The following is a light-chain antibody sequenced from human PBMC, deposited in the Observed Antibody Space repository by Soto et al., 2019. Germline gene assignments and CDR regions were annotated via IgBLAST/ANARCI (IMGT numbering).Light chain of an antibody. V-gene: IGLV2-14*03. J-gene: IGLJ1*01. CDR1: SSDVGAYRY. CDR3: NSYTTTTSYV. CDR2: DVT. Sequence: QSALTQPASVSGSPGQSITISCAGTSSDVGAYRYVPWYQQHPGKVPKLIIYDVTYRPSGVSNRFSGSKSGNTASLTISGLQAEDEADYYCNSYTTTTSYVFGTGTKLTVL.